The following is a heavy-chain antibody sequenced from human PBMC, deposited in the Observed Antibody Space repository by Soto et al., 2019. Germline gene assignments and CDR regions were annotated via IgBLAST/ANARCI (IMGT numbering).Heavy chain of an antibody. Sequence: ASVKVSCKASGYTFTGYYMHWVRQAPGQGLEWMGWINPNSGGTNYAQKFQGWVTMTRDTSISTAYMELGRLRSDDTAVYYCARGYYYYASSGSFDPWGQGTLVTVSS. CDR2: INPNSGGT. CDR3: ARGYYYYASSGSFDP. D-gene: IGHD3-22*01. CDR1: GYTFTGYY. J-gene: IGHJ5*02. V-gene: IGHV1-2*04.